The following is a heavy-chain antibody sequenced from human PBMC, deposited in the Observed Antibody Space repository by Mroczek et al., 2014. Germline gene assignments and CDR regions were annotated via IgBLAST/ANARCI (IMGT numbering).Heavy chain of an antibody. CDR1: GGSISSGGYY. CDR3: AREGSGDTRTRDAFDI. V-gene: IGHV4-31*03. J-gene: IGHJ3*02. D-gene: IGHD2-15*01. Sequence: QVQLQESGPGLVKPSQTLSLTCTVSGGSISSGGYYWSWIRQHPGKGLEWIGYIYYSGSTYYNPSLKSRVTISVDTSKNQFSLKLSSVTAADTAVYYCAREGSGDTRTRDAFDIWGQGTMVTVSS. CDR2: IYYSGST.